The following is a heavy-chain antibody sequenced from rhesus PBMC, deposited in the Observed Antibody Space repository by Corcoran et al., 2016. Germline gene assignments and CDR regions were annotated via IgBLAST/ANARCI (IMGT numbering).Heavy chain of an antibody. CDR1: GGSISSNY. D-gene: IGHD3-3*01. J-gene: IGHJ5-2*02. CDR3: ARELQYLDWLLFSNSLDV. V-gene: IGHV4-160*01. Sequence: QVQLQESGPGLVQPSATLSLTCAVSGGSISSNYWSWIRQAPGKGLEWIGRIYGIGGSTDYNPSLKSRVTISTDTSKNQFSLKLSSVTAADTAVYYCARELQYLDWLLFSNSLDVWGRGVLVTVSS. CDR2: IYGIGGST.